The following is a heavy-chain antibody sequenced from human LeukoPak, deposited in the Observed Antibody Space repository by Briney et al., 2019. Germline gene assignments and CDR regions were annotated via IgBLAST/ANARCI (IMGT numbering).Heavy chain of an antibody. V-gene: IGHV3-30-3*01. CDR1: GFTFSSYA. Sequence: GGSLRLSCAASGFTFSSYAMHWVRQAPGKGLEWVVVISYDGSNKYYADSVKGRFTISRDNSKNTLYLQMNSLRAEDTAVYYCAKDLFKSYGDYLDAFDIWGQGTMVTVSS. D-gene: IGHD4-17*01. J-gene: IGHJ3*02. CDR3: AKDLFKSYGDYLDAFDI. CDR2: ISYDGSNK.